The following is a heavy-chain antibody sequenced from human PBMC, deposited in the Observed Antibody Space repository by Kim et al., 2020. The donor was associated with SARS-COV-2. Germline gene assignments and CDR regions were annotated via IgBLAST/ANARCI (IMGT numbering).Heavy chain of an antibody. D-gene: IGHD3-16*01. CDR3: TTDGAVNLDAFDI. Sequence: YAAPVKGKFTISRDDSKNPLYLQMTSLKTGDTAVYYCTTDGAVNLDAFDIWGQVTMVTVSS. J-gene: IGHJ3*02. V-gene: IGHV3-15*01.